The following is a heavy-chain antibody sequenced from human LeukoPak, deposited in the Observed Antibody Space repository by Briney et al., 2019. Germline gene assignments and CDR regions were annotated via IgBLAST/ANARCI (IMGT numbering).Heavy chain of an antibody. J-gene: IGHJ6*02. D-gene: IGHD3-9*01. Sequence: SETLSLTCTVSGGSISSYYWSWIRQPPGKGLEWIGYIYYSGSTNYNPSLKSRVTISVDTSKNQFSLKLSSVTAADTAVYYCARDKLLTGPVTRSYGMDVRGQGTTVTVSS. CDR2: IYYSGST. V-gene: IGHV4-59*12. CDR3: ARDKLLTGPVTRSYGMDV. CDR1: GGSISSYY.